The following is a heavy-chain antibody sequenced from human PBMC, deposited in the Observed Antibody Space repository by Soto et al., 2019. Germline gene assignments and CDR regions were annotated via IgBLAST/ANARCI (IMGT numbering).Heavy chain of an antibody. CDR3: ARDSRTTRDTVPFTIFGVVTNRAFDI. J-gene: IGHJ3*02. Sequence: QVQLQESGPGLVKPSQTLSLTCTVSGGSISSGDYYWSWIRQPPGKGLEWIGYIYYSGSTYYNPSLKSRVTISVDTSKNQFSLKLSSVTAADTAVYYCARDSRTTRDTVPFTIFGVVTNRAFDIWGQGTMVTVSS. CDR2: IYYSGST. D-gene: IGHD3-3*01. V-gene: IGHV4-30-4*01. CDR1: GGSISSGDYY.